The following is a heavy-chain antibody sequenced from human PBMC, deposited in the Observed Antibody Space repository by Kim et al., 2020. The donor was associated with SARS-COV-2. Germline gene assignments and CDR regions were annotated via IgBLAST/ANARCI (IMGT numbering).Heavy chain of an antibody. Sequence: GGSLRHSCAVSGLSFDSSWMSWVRQTPGKGLEWVANIKNDGSEQYYVESVKGRFTISRDNTKNSVYLEMSNLRDEDTAMYFCARDPCHGALDYWGRGTLVTVSS. J-gene: IGHJ4*02. CDR1: GLSFDSSW. CDR3: ARDPCHGALDY. CDR2: IKNDGSEQ. V-gene: IGHV3-7*03.